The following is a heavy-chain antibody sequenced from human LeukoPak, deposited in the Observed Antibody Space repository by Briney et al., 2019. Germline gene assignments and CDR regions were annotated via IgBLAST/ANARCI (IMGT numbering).Heavy chain of an antibody. CDR3: ARHSTDYIMFDY. Sequence: ASVKVSCKASGGTFSSYAISWVRQAPGQGLEWMGGIIPIFGTANYAQKFQGRVTITADESTSTAYMELSSLRSEDTAVYYCARHSTDYIMFDYWGQGTLVTVSS. CDR2: IIPIFGTA. J-gene: IGHJ4*02. CDR1: GGTFSSYA. V-gene: IGHV1-69*13. D-gene: IGHD4-11*01.